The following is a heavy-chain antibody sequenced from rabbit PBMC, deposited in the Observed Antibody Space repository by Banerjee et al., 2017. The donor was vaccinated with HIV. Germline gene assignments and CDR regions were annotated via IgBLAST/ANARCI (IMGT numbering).Heavy chain of an antibody. D-gene: IGHD2-1*01. CDR2: IDPVFGST. CDR3: ARGATMTMVITIYFNL. Sequence: QSLEESGGDLVKPGASLTLTCTASGFDFSSYYMSWVRQAPGKGLEWIGYIDPVFGSTYYASWVNGRFTISSHNAQNTLYLQLNSLTAADTATYFCARGATMTMVITIYFNLWGPGTLVTVS. J-gene: IGHJ4*01. V-gene: IGHV1S7*01. CDR1: GFDFSSYY.